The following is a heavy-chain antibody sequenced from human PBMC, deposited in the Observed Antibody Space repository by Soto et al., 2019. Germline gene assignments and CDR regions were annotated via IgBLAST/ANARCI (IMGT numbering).Heavy chain of an antibody. J-gene: IGHJ4*02. CDR2: IYYSGST. CDR1: GGSVSSGSYY. CDR3: ARVGGVAARTFDY. D-gene: IGHD2-15*01. Sequence: SETLSLTCTVSGGSVSSGSYYWSWIRQPPGKGLEWIGYIYYSGSTNYNPSLKSRVTISVDASKNQVSLRLTSVTAADTAVYYCARVGGVAARTFDYWGQGTVVTVSS. V-gene: IGHV4-61*01.